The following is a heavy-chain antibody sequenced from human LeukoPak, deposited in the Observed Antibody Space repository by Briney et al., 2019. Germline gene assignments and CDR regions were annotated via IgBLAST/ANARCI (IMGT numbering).Heavy chain of an antibody. CDR2: IKQDGSEK. Sequence: GGSLRLSCADSGFTFSSYWMNWVRQAPGKRLEWVANIKQDGSEKYYVDSVKGRFTISRDNAKNSVYLQMNSMRAEDTALYYCARAMDSWGQGTLVTVSS. V-gene: IGHV3-7*03. J-gene: IGHJ4*02. CDR3: ARAMDS. CDR1: GFTFSSYW.